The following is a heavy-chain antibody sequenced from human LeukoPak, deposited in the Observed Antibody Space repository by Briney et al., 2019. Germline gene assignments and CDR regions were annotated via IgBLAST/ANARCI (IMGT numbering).Heavy chain of an antibody. D-gene: IGHD1-26*01. CDR3: ARDKIVGPTTLDY. V-gene: IGHV3-7*01. CDR2: IKQDGYEK. J-gene: IGHJ4*02. CDR1: GFTFSGYW. Sequence: PGGSLRLSCAASGFTFSGYWMSWVRQTPEKGLEWVANIKQDGYEKYYVDSVNGRFTISRDNAKNSLYLQMNSLRADDTAVYYCARDKIVGPTTLDYWGQGTLVTVSS.